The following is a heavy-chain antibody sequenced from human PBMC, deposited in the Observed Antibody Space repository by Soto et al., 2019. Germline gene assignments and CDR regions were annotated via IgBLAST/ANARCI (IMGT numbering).Heavy chain of an antibody. CDR1: GGSISSSSYY. D-gene: IGHD3-3*01. CDR3: ARTFWSGLRPDYYYMDV. J-gene: IGHJ6*03. V-gene: IGHV4-39*07. CDR2: IYYSGST. Sequence: PSETLSLTCTVSGGSISSSSYYWGWIRQPPGKGLEWIGSIYYSGSTNYNHSLRSLVSISVDRSKNQFSLRLGSVTAADTAVYHCARTFWSGLRPDYYYMDVWGKGTTVTVSS.